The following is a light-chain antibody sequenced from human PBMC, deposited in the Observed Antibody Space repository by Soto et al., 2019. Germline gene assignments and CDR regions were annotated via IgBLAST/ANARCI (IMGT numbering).Light chain of an antibody. J-gene: IGKJ3*01. Sequence: ETVLTQSPATFSVSPGERATLSCGASQSIGSNLAWYQQRPGQPPRLLIYGASTRATGVPARFSGSGYGTEFTLTINSLQSEDFALYYCQQYNKWPLFTFGPGTKVDIK. CDR1: QSIGSN. CDR3: QQYNKWPLFT. V-gene: IGKV3-15*01. CDR2: GAS.